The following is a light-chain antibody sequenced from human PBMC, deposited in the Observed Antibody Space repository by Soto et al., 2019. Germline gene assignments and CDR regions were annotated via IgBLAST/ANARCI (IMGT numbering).Light chain of an antibody. CDR2: EVS. V-gene: IGLV2-14*01. Sequence: QSALTQPASVSGSPGQSITISCTGNSSDVGAYNYVSWYQQHPGKAPKLMIYEVSNRPSGVSNRFSGSKSGNTASLTISGLQAEDEADYHCSSYTSSSTWVFGGGTKLTVL. CDR1: SSDVGAYNY. J-gene: IGLJ3*02. CDR3: SSYTSSSTWV.